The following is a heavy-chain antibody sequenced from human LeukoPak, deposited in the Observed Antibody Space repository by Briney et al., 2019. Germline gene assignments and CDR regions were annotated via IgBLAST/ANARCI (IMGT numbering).Heavy chain of an antibody. J-gene: IGHJ4*02. CDR2: IIPNFGTP. D-gene: IGHD4-17*01. V-gene: IGHV1-69*13. CDR3: ATRDADYEYYFDY. CDR1: GGTFSRHA. Sequence: SVKVSCKASGGTFSRHAISWVRQAPGQGLEWMGGIIPNFGTPHLAQNFQDRVTITADESTTTVYVEMRSLTSEDTAIFYCATRDADYEYYFDYWGQGTLVTVSS.